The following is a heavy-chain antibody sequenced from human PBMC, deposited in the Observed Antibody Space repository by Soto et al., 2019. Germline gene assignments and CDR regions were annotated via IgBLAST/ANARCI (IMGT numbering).Heavy chain of an antibody. V-gene: IGHV1-69*04. J-gene: IGHJ4*02. Sequence: EASVKVSCKASGGTFSSYTISWVRQAPGQGLEWMGRIIPILGIANYAQKFQGRVTITADKSTSTAYMELSSLRSEDTAVYYCARDRDIVAAFDYWGQGTLVTVSS. D-gene: IGHD5-12*01. CDR1: GGTFSSYT. CDR3: ARDRDIVAAFDY. CDR2: IIPILGIA.